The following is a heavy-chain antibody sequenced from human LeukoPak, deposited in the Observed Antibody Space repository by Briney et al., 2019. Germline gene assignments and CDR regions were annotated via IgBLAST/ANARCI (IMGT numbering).Heavy chain of an antibody. CDR2: ISSSSSYI. CDR3: AKSHGYSYGFDY. V-gene: IGHV3-21*01. D-gene: IGHD5-18*01. J-gene: IGHJ4*02. CDR1: GFTFSSYS. Sequence: GGSLRLSCAASGFTFSSYSMNWVRQAPGKGLEWVSSISSSSSYIYYADSVKGRFTISRDNAKNSLYLQMNSLRAEDTAVYYCAKSHGYSYGFDYWGQGTLVTVSS.